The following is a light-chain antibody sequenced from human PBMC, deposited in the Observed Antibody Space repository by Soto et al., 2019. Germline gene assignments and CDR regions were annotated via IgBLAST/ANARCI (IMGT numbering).Light chain of an antibody. J-gene: IGKJ5*01. CDR1: QTISSS. CDR3: QQSYSTPIT. Sequence: DIQMTQSPSSLSASVGDRVTITCRASQTISSSLNWYQQRPGKAPNLLIYASSSLQSAVPPRFSGSGSGTDFTLTISSLQPEDFATYFCQQSYSTPITFGQGTRLEIK. V-gene: IGKV1-39*01. CDR2: ASS.